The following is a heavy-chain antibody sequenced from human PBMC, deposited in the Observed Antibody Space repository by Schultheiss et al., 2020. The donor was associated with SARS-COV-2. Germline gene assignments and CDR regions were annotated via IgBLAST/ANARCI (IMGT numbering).Heavy chain of an antibody. V-gene: IGHV4-59*08. Sequence: SETLSLTCTVSGVSVTTYCWNWIRQSPGKGLEWIGYIDYSGRIFYNPSLKSRVTISLGTSKNQFSLKLSSVTAADTAVYYCARGRPRITMVRGVIVPTDYFDYWGQGTLVTVSS. J-gene: IGHJ4*02. CDR1: GVSVTTYC. D-gene: IGHD3-10*01. CDR2: IDYSGRI. CDR3: ARGRPRITMVRGVIVPTDYFDY.